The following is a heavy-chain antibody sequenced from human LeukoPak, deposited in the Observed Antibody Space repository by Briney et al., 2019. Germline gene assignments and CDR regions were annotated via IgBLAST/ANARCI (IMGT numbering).Heavy chain of an antibody. CDR1: GGTFSSYA. Sequence: SVKVSCKASGGTFSSYAISWVRQAPGQGLEWMGGIIPIFGTANYAQKFQGRVTMTTDTSTSTAYMELRSLRSDDTAVYYCARTKQSYGDYAYYYYYMDVWGKGTTVTVSS. V-gene: IGHV1-69*05. CDR2: IIPIFGTA. D-gene: IGHD4-17*01. J-gene: IGHJ6*03. CDR3: ARTKQSYGDYAYYYYYMDV.